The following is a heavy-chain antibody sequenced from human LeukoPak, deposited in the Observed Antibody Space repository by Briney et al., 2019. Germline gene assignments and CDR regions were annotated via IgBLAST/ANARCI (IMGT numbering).Heavy chain of an antibody. CDR2: IYYSGST. CDR3: ARARYGGNSEGYFDL. D-gene: IGHD4-23*01. J-gene: IGHJ2*01. V-gene: IGHV4-59*01. CDR1: GASISSYY. Sequence: SETLPLTCAVSGASISSYYWSWIRRPPGKGLERIAFIYYSGSTKYNPSLKSRVTISVDTSKNQFSLKLSSVTAADTAVYYCARARYGGNSEGYFDLWGRGTLVTVSS.